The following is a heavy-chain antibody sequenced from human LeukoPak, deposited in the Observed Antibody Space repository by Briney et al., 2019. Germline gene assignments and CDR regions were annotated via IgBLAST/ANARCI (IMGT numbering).Heavy chain of an antibody. D-gene: IGHD3-22*01. V-gene: IGHV4-59*01. J-gene: IGHJ4*02. CDR3: ARARYYYDSSGYLYFDY. Sequence: SETLSLTCTAAGGSISGYYWSWIRQPPGKGLECVGYIFYSGSTNYNPSLKSRVIISVDTSKNQFSLKLSSVTAADTAVYYCARARYYYDSSGYLYFDYWGQGTLVTVSS. CDR2: IFYSGST. CDR1: GGSISGYY.